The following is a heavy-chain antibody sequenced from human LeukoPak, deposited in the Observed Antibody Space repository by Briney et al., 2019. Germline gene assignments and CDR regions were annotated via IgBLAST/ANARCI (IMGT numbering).Heavy chain of an antibody. CDR3: AREAGRSRYSSGWWGGTQYNWFDP. D-gene: IGHD6-19*01. V-gene: IGHV4-34*01. CDR1: GGSFSGYY. J-gene: IGHJ5*02. CDR2: INHSGST. Sequence: SETLSLTCAVYGGSFSGYYWSWIRQPPGKGLEWIGEINHSGSTNYNPSLKSRVTISVDTSKNQFSLKLSSVTAADTAAYYCAREAGRSRYSSGWWGGTQYNWFDPWGQGTLVTVSS.